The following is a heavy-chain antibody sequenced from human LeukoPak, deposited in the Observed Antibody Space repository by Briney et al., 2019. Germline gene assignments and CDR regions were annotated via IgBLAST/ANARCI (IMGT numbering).Heavy chain of an antibody. CDR2: IYPRNSNT. Sequence: PGESLKISCQGSGYSFATYWIGGVRQMPGKGLEWMGIIYPRNSNTRYSPSFQGQVTISADTSINTAYLQWNTLKASDTAMYYCARLDSAGYWLYWGQGTLVTVSS. V-gene: IGHV5-51*01. CDR1: GYSFATYW. CDR3: ARLDSAGYWLY. D-gene: IGHD3-9*01. J-gene: IGHJ4*02.